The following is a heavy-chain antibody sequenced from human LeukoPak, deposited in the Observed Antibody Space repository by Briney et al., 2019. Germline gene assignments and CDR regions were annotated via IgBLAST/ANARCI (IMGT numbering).Heavy chain of an antibody. CDR2: IYYSGTA. Sequence: SETLSLTRTVSGGSISSSSDYWGWIRQAPGKGLEWIATIYYSGTAYYNPSLKSRVTISVDTSKNQFSLKLTSVTAADTALYYCARRSNYYFDYWGQGTLVTVSS. D-gene: IGHD3-10*01. J-gene: IGHJ4*02. CDR3: ARRSNYYFDY. CDR1: GGSISSSSDY. V-gene: IGHV4-39*01.